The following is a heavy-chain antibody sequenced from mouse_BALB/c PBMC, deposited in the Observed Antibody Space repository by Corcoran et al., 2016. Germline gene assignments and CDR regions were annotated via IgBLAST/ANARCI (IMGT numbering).Heavy chain of an antibody. CDR1: GYSFTAYT. CDR2: INPYNGGT. V-gene: IGHV1-18*01. D-gene: IGHD2-14*01. Sequence: EVQLQQSGPELVKPGASLKISCKASGYSFTAYTMNWVKQSHGKNLEWIGLINPYNGGTSYNQKFKGKATLTVDKSSSTAYMELLSLTSEDSAVYYCARNRYGHYYAMDYWGQGTSVTVS. J-gene: IGHJ4*01. CDR3: ARNRYGHYYAMDY.